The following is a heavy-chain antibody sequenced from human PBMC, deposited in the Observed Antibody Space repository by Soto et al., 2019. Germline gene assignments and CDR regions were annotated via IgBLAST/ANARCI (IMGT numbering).Heavy chain of an antibody. CDR3: AREERATLFGVVFFDY. V-gene: IGHV1-69*08. Sequence: QVQLVQSGAEVKKPGSSVKVSCKASGGTFSSYTISWVRQAPGQGLEWMGRIIPILGIANYAQKFQGRVTISADKSTRTAYMELSSLRSEDTAVYYCAREERATLFGVVFFDYWGQGTLVTVSS. CDR1: GGTFSSYT. D-gene: IGHD3-3*01. J-gene: IGHJ4*02. CDR2: IIPILGIA.